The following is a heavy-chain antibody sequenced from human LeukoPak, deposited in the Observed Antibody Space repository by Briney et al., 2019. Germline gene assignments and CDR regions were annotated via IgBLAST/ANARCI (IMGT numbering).Heavy chain of an antibody. Sequence: GESLKISCQSSGHNFIYYWIAWVRQMPGRGLEWMGIIYPGDSDTRYSPSFQGQVTISADKSISTAYLQWSSLKASDTAMYYCPSLPNGTGNEYFATWGKGTRATAPS. J-gene: IGHJ5*02. CDR2: IYPGDSDT. CDR3: PSLPNGTGNEYFAT. V-gene: IGHV5-51*01. D-gene: IGHD3-9*01. CDR1: GHNFIYYW.